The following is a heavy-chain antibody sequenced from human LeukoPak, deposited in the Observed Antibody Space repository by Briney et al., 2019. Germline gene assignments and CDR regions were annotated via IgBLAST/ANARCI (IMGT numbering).Heavy chain of an antibody. Sequence: GGSLRLSCAASGFTFSTSWMSWVRQAPGKGLEWVANIKQDGSEKYYVDSVKGRFTLSRDNAKDSLYLQMNSLRAEDTAVYYCARDSSTVTTPYFDYWGQGTPVTVPS. J-gene: IGHJ4*02. CDR2: IKQDGSEK. V-gene: IGHV3-7*03. CDR3: ARDSSTVTTPYFDY. CDR1: GFTFSTSW. D-gene: IGHD4-17*01.